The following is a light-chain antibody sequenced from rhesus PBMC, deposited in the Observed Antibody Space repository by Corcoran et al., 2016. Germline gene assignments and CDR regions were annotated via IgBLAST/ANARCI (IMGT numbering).Light chain of an antibody. Sequence: DIQMTQSPSSLSASVGDTVTITCRASQGISRYLAWYQQKPGKAPKPLIYYASNLESGVPTRFSGSGSGKELTLTISSLQPEDFATYYCQQYNSSPFTFGPGTKLDIK. CDR3: QQYNSSPFT. CDR1: QGISRY. J-gene: IGKJ3*01. V-gene: IGKV1-37*01. CDR2: YAS.